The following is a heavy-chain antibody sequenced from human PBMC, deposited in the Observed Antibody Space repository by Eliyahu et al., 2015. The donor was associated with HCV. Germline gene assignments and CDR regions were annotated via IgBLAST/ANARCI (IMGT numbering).Heavy chain of an antibody. V-gene: IGHV4-4*07. J-gene: IGHJ3*02. D-gene: IGHD2-21*01. CDR3: ARAVNSAFDI. CDR2: IYGSGRV. CDR1: GASXSSDY. Sequence: QLQLEESGPGLVEPSETLSXTCAVSGASXSSDYWAWIRQPAGKGLEWIGRIYGSGRVDYSPSLKSRVTMSVDTSKNELSLRLRSLTAADTAIYYCARAVNSAFDIWGQGTVVTVSS.